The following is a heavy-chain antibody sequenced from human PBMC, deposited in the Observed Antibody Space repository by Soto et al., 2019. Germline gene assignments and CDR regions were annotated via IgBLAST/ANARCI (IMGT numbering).Heavy chain of an antibody. CDR1: GGTFSSYA. CDR2: IIPIFGTA. V-gene: IGHV1-69*01. J-gene: IGHJ5*02. Sequence: QVQLVQSGAEVKKPGSSVKVSCKASGGTFSSYAISWVRQAPGQGLEWMGGIIPIFGTANYAQKFQGRVTITADESTSTAYMELSSLRSEDTAVYYCARSSHYYDSSGYYYRFAPWGQGTLVTVSS. CDR3: ARSSHYYDSSGYYYRFAP. D-gene: IGHD3-22*01.